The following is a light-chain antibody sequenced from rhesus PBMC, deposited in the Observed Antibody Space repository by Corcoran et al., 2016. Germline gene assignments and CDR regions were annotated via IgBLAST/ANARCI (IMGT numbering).Light chain of an antibody. V-gene: IGKV1-74*01. CDR1: ENVNNY. CDR3: QHNYATPLT. Sequence: DIQMTQSPSSLSASVGDRVTITFRTRENVNNYLNWYQQKSGKAPKLLIYQASILQSGVPSRLSGSGSRTDYTFTISNLQAEDVATYYYQHNYATPLTFGGGTKVEIK. CDR2: QAS. J-gene: IGKJ4*01.